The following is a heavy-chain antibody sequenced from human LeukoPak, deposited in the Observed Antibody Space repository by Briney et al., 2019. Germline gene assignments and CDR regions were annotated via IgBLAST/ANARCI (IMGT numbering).Heavy chain of an antibody. CDR1: GFTFSSYG. V-gene: IGHV3-30*12. J-gene: IGHJ4*02. D-gene: IGHD6-13*01. CDR2: ISYDGSNK. Sequence: GGSLRLSCAASGFTFSSYGMHWVRQAPGKGREWVAVISYDGSNKYYADSVKGRFTISRDNSKSTLYLQMNSLKPEDTAVYYCTTDAGIAAAGTSYWGQGTLVTV. CDR3: TTDAGIAAAGTSY.